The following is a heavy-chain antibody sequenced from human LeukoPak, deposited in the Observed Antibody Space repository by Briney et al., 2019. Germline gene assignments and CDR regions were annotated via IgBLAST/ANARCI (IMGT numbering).Heavy chain of an antibody. V-gene: IGHV3-30*03. J-gene: IGHJ5*02. Sequence: GGSLRLSCAASGFTFSHYGMHWVRQAPGKGLEWVAIISYDGSQKFYTDSVKGRFTVSRDNSKNTLYLQMNSLGPEDTAVYYCARVLSGSWDWFDPWGQGTLVTVSS. CDR2: ISYDGSQK. CDR3: ARVLSGSWDWFDP. CDR1: GFTFSHYG. D-gene: IGHD3-22*01.